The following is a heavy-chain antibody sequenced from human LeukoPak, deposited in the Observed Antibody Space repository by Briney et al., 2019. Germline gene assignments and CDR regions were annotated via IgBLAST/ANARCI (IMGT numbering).Heavy chain of an antibody. V-gene: IGHV4-30-4*08. Sequence: SETLSLTCTVYGESFSAYYWTWIRQPPGKGLEWIGYIYYSGSTYYNPSLKSRVTISVDTSKNQFSLKLSSVTAADTAVYYCARGVRIAAAVDVWGQGTTVTVSS. CDR2: IYYSGST. CDR1: GESFSAYY. J-gene: IGHJ6*02. D-gene: IGHD6-13*01. CDR3: ARGVRIAAAVDV.